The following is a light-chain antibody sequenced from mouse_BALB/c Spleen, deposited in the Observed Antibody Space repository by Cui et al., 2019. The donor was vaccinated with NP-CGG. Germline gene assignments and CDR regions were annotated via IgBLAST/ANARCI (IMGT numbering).Light chain of an antibody. V-gene: IGLV1*01. Sequence: QAGVTQESALTTSPGETVTLTCRSSTGAVTTSNYANWVQEKPDHLFTGLIGGTNNRPPGVPARFSGSLIGDKAALTITGAQTEDEAIYFCARWYSNHWVFGGGTKLTVL. CDR3: ARWYSNHWV. J-gene: IGLJ1*01. CDR1: TGAVTTSNY. CDR2: GTN.